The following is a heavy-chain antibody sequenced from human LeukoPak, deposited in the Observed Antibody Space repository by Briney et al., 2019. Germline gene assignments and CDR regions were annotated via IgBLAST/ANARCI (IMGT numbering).Heavy chain of an antibody. D-gene: IGHD3-9*01. J-gene: IGHJ6*02. Sequence: PGGALRLSCAASGFTFSSYWMSWVRQAAAKGLEGVADINQDGSEKYYVESVKGRFTISRDNAKNSLYLQINSLRDEDTAVYYCARDRDIFTGWTLIDYYSGMDVWGQEPTVTVS. V-gene: IGHV3-7*03. CDR2: INQDGSEK. CDR1: GFTFSSYW. CDR3: ARDRDIFTGWTLIDYYSGMDV.